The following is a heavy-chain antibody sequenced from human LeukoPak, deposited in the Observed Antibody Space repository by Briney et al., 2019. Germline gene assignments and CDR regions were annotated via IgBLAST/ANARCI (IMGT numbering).Heavy chain of an antibody. J-gene: IGHJ5*02. CDR3: AKTLDYYDSSGYSP. CDR1: GFNFSSYA. Sequence: PGGSLRLSCAASGFNFSSYAMSWVRQAPGKGLEWVSAISGSGGSTYYADSVKGRFTISRDNSKNTLYLQMNSLRAEDTAVYYCAKTLDYYDSSGYSPWGQGTLVTVSS. V-gene: IGHV3-23*01. D-gene: IGHD3-22*01. CDR2: ISGSGGST.